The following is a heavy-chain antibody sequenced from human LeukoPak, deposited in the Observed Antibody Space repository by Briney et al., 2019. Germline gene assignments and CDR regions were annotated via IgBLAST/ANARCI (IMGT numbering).Heavy chain of an antibody. V-gene: IGHV4-31*03. CDR3: ARASGWYGGLDY. CDR1: DASINSGGIY. Sequence: SQTLSLTCSVSDASINSGGIYWSWIRQHPGKGLEWIGSIYYSGSTYYNPSLKSRVTMSVDTSKNQFSLKLSSVTAADTAVYYCARASGWYGGLDYWGQGTLVTVSS. CDR2: IYYSGST. J-gene: IGHJ4*02. D-gene: IGHD6-19*01.